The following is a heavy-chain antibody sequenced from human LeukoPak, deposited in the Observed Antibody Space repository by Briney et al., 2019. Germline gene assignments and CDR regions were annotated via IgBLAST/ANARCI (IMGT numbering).Heavy chain of an antibody. Sequence: SETLSLTCTVSGYSITSDYYWGWIRQPPGKGLECIGTIYHSGSTYYNPSLKSRVTISVDTSKNQFSLKLSSVTAADTAVYYCARGERLGPDLWGQGTLVTVSS. CDR2: IYHSGST. V-gene: IGHV4-38-2*02. CDR1: GYSITSDYY. D-gene: IGHD1-1*01. CDR3: ARGERLGPDL. J-gene: IGHJ5*02.